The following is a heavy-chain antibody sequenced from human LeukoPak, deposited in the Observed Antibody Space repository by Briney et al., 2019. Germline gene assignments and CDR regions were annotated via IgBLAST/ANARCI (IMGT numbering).Heavy chain of an antibody. CDR2: IHYSGKT. J-gene: IGHJ5*02. V-gene: IGHV4-39*02. CDR3: AKVGGLAVAGTDNWMDP. CDR1: GGSISRSNYY. D-gene: IGHD6-19*01. Sequence: SETLSLTCNVAGGSISRSNYYWGWIRQPPGKGLEWIGNIHYSGKTYYNLSLMGRVTISIDTSKNQFSLKLSSVTAADTAVYSCAKVGGLAVAGTDNWMDPWGQGTLVTVSS.